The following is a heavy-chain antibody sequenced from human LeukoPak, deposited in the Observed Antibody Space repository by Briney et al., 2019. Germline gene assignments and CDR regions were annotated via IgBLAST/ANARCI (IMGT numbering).Heavy chain of an antibody. CDR1: GGSISSGSYY. Sequence: SETLSLTCTVSGGSISSGSYYWSWIRQPAGKGLEWIGRIYTSGSTNYNPSLKSRVTISVDTSKNQFSLKLSSVTAADTAVYYCASNSGWAGDAFDIWGQGTMVTVSS. V-gene: IGHV4-61*02. J-gene: IGHJ3*02. D-gene: IGHD6-19*01. CDR2: IYTSGST. CDR3: ASNSGWAGDAFDI.